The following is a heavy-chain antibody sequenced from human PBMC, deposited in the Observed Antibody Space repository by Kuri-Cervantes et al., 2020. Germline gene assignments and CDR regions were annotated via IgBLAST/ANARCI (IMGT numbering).Heavy chain of an antibody. V-gene: IGHV1-18*01. Sequence: ASVKVSCKASGYTFTSYGISWVRQAPGQRLEWMGWISAYNGDTNYAQKLQGRVTITTDTSTSTAYMELRSLRSDDTAVYYCARDPGSKRDYYMDVWGKGTTVTVSS. CDR1: GYTFTSYG. CDR2: ISAYNGDT. J-gene: IGHJ6*03. CDR3: ARDPGSKRDYYMDV.